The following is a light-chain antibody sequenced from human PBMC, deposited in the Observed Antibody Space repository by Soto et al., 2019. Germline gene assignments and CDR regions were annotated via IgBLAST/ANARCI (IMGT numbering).Light chain of an antibody. CDR1: QTISTL. CDR2: DGS. Sequence: IQMTQSPSTLSAPVGDRVTITCQASQTISTLLAWFQHKPGKAPNLLIYDGSNLESGVPSRFSGSGSGTEFTLTISSLQSDDSATYFCQQYSHLVTFGQGTKLEIK. J-gene: IGKJ2*01. CDR3: QQYSHLVT. V-gene: IGKV1-5*01.